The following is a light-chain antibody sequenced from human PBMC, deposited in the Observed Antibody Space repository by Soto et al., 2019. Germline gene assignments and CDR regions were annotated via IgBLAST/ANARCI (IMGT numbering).Light chain of an antibody. J-gene: IGKJ1*01. CDR1: QSISSW. Sequence: DIPMTQSPSTLSASVGDRVTITCRASQSISSWLAWYQHKPGKAPKVLIYKASSLESGVPSRFSGSGSGTEFILTISSLQPDDFATYYCQQYDSYSWTFGQGTKVELK. CDR3: QQYDSYSWT. CDR2: KAS. V-gene: IGKV1-5*03.